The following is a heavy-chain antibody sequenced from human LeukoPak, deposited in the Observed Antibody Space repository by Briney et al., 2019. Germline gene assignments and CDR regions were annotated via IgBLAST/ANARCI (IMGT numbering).Heavy chain of an antibody. CDR3: ARGHLNSGYSFDY. V-gene: IGHV4-34*01. Sequence: PSETLSLTCAVYGGSFSGYYWSWIRQPPGKWLEWIGEINHSGSTNYNPSLKSRVTISVDTSKNQFSLKLSSVTAADTAVYYCARGHLNSGYSFDYWGQGTLVTVSS. CDR1: GGSFSGYY. D-gene: IGHD3-22*01. J-gene: IGHJ4*02. CDR2: INHSGST.